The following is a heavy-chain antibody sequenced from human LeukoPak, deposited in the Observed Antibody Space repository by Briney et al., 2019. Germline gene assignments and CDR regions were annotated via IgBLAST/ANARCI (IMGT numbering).Heavy chain of an antibody. CDR2: ISSSSSYI. CDR1: GFTFSSYS. D-gene: IGHD2-2*01. CDR3: ARFPFYCSSTSCYYFDY. Sequence: GGSLRLSCAASGFTFSSYSTNGVRQAPGKGLEWVSSISSSSSYIYYADSVKGRFTISRDNAKNSLYLQMNSLRAEDTAVYYCARFPFYCSSTSCYYFDYWGQGTLVTVSS. J-gene: IGHJ4*02. V-gene: IGHV3-21*01.